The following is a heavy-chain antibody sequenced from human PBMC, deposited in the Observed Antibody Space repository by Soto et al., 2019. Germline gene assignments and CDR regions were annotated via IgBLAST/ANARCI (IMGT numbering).Heavy chain of an antibody. CDR1: GFTFSSYG. CDR3: AKGPYGSWLYYYYYYGMDV. J-gene: IGHJ6*02. D-gene: IGHD6-13*01. V-gene: IGHV3-30*18. Sequence: GGSLRLSCAASGFTFSSYGMHWVRQAPGKGLEWVAVISYDGSNKYYADSVKGRFTISRDNSKNTLYLQMNSLRAEDTAVYYCAKGPYGSWLYYYYYYGMDVWGQGTTVTVSS. CDR2: ISYDGSNK.